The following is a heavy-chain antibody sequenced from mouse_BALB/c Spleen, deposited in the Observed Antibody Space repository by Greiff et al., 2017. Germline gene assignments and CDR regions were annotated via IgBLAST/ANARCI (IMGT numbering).Heavy chain of an antibody. CDR3: ARVNYGSDY. J-gene: IGHJ2*01. CDR1: GFTFSSYA. CDR2: ISSGGSN. D-gene: IGHD1-1*01. V-gene: IGHV5-6-5*01. Sequence: EVQGVESGGGLVKPGGSLKLSCAASGFTFSSYAMSWVRQTPEKRLEWVAYISSGGSNYYPDSVKGRFSISRDNARNILYLQMSSLRSEDTAMYYCARVNYGSDYWGPGTTLTVSS.